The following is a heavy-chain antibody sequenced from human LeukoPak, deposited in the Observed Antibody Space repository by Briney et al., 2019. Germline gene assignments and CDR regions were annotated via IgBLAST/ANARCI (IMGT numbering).Heavy chain of an antibody. J-gene: IGHJ4*02. CDR1: GLIVNDNY. D-gene: IGHD1-14*01. Sequence: PGGSLRLSCAASGLIVNDNYMSWVRQAPGKGLEWVSGISWNSGSIGYADSVKGRFTISRDNAKNTLYLQMDSLRAEDTGVYYCARSNQADDYWGQGTLVTVSS. CDR2: ISWNSGSI. V-gene: IGHV3-9*01. CDR3: ARSNQADDY.